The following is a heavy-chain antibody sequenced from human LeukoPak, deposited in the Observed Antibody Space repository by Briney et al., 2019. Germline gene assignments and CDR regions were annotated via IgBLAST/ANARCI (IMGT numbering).Heavy chain of an antibody. J-gene: IGHJ4*02. D-gene: IGHD1-26*01. CDR1: GFTFSSYA. CDR2: ISGSGGSA. CDR3: AKGGNSGSYSPFDY. Sequence: GGSLRLSCAASGFTFSSYAMSWVRQAPGKGLEWVSAISGSGGSAYYADSVKGRFTISRDNSKNTLYLQMNSLRAEDTAVYYCAKGGNSGSYSPFDYWGQGTLVTVSS. V-gene: IGHV3-23*01.